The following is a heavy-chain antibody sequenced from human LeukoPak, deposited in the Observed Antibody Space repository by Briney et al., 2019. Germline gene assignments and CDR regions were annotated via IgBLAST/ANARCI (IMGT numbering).Heavy chain of an antibody. V-gene: IGHV1-2*02. CDR3: ARGYDFWSGYYTSYMTWFDP. J-gene: IGHJ5*02. D-gene: IGHD3-3*01. CDR2: INPNSGGT. CDR1: GYTFTGYY. Sequence: ASVKVSCKASGYTFTGYYMHWVRQAPGQGLEWMGWINPNSGGTNYAQKFQGRVTMTRDTSISTAYMELSRLRSDDTAVYYCARGYDFWSGYYTSYMTWFDPWGQGTLVTVSS.